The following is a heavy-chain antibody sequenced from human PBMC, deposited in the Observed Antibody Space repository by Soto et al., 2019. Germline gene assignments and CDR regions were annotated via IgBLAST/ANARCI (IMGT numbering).Heavy chain of an antibody. J-gene: IGHJ6*02. CDR2: TYYRSKWYN. D-gene: IGHD6-6*01. CDR1: GDSVSSTSAA. V-gene: IGHV6-1*01. CDR3: ARDQGRVADGQLRGRMDV. Sequence: SPTLSLTCAISGDSVSSTSAAWNWIRQSPSRGLEWLGRTYYRSKWYNDYAVSVKSRITINPDTSKNQFSLQLNSVTPEDTAVYYCARDQGRVADGQLRGRMDVWGQGTTVTVSS.